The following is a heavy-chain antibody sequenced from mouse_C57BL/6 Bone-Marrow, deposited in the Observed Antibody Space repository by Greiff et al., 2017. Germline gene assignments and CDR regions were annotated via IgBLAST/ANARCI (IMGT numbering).Heavy chain of an antibody. CDR2: IWGGGST. Sequence: VQVVESGPGLVAPSQSLSITCTVSGFSLTSYGVDWVRQPPGTGLEWLGVIWGGGSTNYNSALMSRLSISKDNSKSQVFLKMNSLQTDDTAMYYCALRQLRLRKGPAMDYWGQGTSVTVSS. D-gene: IGHD3-2*02. CDR1: GFSLTSYG. V-gene: IGHV2-9*01. J-gene: IGHJ4*01. CDR3: ALRQLRLRKGPAMDY.